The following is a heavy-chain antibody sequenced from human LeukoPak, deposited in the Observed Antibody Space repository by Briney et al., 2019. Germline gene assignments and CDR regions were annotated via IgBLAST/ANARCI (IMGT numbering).Heavy chain of an antibody. CDR2: ISYDGSNK. J-gene: IGHJ6*04. CDR1: GFTFSSYG. CDR3: AKDGYCSGGSCYPRGYYYGMDV. Sequence: GGSLRLSCAVSGFTFSSYGMHWVRQAPGKGLEWVAVISYDGSNKYYADSVKGRFTISRDNSKNTLYLQMNSLRAEDTAVYYCAKDGYCSGGSCYPRGYYYGMDVWGKGTTVTVSS. V-gene: IGHV3-30*18. D-gene: IGHD2-15*01.